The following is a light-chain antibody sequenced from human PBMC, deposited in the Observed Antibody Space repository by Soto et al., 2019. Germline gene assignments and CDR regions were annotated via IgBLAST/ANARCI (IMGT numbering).Light chain of an antibody. CDR3: QQYGSPALT. CDR1: QSVKSNN. V-gene: IGKV3-20*01. CDR2: GAS. Sequence: EIVLTQSPATLSLSPGERATLSCRASQSVKSNNLAWYQQIPGQSPRLLIYGASSRATGIPDRFSGSGSGTDFTLTISRVETEDFALYYCQQYGSPALTFGGGTKVEI. J-gene: IGKJ4*01.